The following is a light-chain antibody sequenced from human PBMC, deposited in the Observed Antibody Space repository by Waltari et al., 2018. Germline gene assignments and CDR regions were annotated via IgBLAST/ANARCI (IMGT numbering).Light chain of an antibody. CDR1: ALPKKY. V-gene: IGLV3-10*01. J-gene: IGLJ3*02. Sequence: SYELTQPPSVXVSPGQTARITCSGAALPKKYAYWYQQKSGQAPVLVIYEDSKRPSGIPXRFSGSSSGTMATLTISGAQVEDEADYYCYSTDSSGNHRVFGGGTKLTVL. CDR2: EDS. CDR3: YSTDSSGNHRV.